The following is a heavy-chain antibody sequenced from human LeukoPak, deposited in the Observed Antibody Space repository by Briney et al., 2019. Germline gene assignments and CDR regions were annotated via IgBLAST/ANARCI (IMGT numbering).Heavy chain of an antibody. V-gene: IGHV1-18*01. D-gene: IGHD6-13*01. CDR2: ISAYNGNT. J-gene: IGHJ5*02. CDR1: GYTFTSYG. Sequence: ASVKVSCKASGYTFTSYGISWVRQAPGQGLEWMGWISAYNGNTNYAQKLQGRVTMTTDTSTSTAYMELRSLRSDDTAVYYCARVPNYSSSWYWFDPWGQGTLVTVSS. CDR3: ARVPNYSSSWYWFDP.